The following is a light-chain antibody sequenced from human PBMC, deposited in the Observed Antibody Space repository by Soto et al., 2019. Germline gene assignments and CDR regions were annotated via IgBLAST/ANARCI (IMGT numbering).Light chain of an antibody. CDR3: CSYTGSDTYV. J-gene: IGLJ1*01. CDR2: DVI. Sequence: QSALTQPRSVSGSLGQSVSISCTGTSSDFGGSNYVSWYQQHPGKAPKLIIYDVIKRPSGVPDRFSGSKSGNTASLTISGLQAEDEADYFCCSYTGSDTYVFGSGTKLTVL. V-gene: IGLV2-11*01. CDR1: SSDFGGSNY.